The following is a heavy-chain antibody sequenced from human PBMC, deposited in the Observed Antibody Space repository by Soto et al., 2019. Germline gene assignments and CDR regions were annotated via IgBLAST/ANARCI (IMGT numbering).Heavy chain of an antibody. Sequence: SETLSLTCNVSGFAISRGYYWRWVRQPPGKGLEWIGSIYPSVSSYHNPSLESRLTLSIDTSKNQFTLKLASVTAAATALYYCAREKVGTSFFDNWGQGTQVTVSS. CDR1: GFAISRGYY. CDR3: AREKVGTSFFDN. CDR2: IYPSVSS. D-gene: IGHD1-1*01. J-gene: IGHJ4*02. V-gene: IGHV4-38-2*02.